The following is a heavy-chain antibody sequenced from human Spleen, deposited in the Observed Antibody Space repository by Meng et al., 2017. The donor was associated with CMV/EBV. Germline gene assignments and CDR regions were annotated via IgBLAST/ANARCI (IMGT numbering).Heavy chain of an antibody. CDR2: VHHSGNT. CDR1: DHSISSGYY. Sequence: SETLSLTCAVSDHSISSGYYWGWIRQPPGKGLEWIGGVHHSGNTYYNPSLKSRITISLDTSKNQFSLKLTSVTAADTSVYYCATLPGYSSGWYPRWFDPWGQGTLVTVSS. CDR3: ATLPGYSSGWYPRWFDP. D-gene: IGHD6-19*01. J-gene: IGHJ5*02. V-gene: IGHV4-38-2*01.